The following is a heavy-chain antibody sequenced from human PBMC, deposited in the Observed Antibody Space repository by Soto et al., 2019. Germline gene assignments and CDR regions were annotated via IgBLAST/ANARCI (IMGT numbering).Heavy chain of an antibody. V-gene: IGHV4-34*01. D-gene: IGHD6-19*01. CDR1: GGSFSDFY. Sequence: SETLSLTYAVYGGSFSDFYWTWIRQPPGKGLEWIGEINHSGSTNYNPSLKSRVAISVDTSKNQFSLNLTSVTAADTAVYYCGPRGAVADPRGYWGQGTLVTVSS. CDR2: INHSGST. J-gene: IGHJ4*02. CDR3: GPRGAVADPRGY.